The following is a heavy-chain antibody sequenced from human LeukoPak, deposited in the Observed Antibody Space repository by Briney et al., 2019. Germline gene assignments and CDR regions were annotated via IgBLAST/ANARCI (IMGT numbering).Heavy chain of an antibody. V-gene: IGHV3-53*01. Sequence: GGSLRLSCAASGFIVSSNYMSWVRQAPGKGLEWVSAISSGGNTYYAASVKGRFTISRDISKNTLYLQMNGLRAEDTAVYYCAREVRGYYFDYWGQGTLVTVSS. J-gene: IGHJ4*02. CDR2: ISSGGNT. D-gene: IGHD3-22*01. CDR1: GFIVSSNY. CDR3: AREVRGYYFDY.